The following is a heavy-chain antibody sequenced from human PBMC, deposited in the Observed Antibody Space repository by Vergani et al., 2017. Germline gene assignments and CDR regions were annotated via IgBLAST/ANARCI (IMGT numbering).Heavy chain of an antibody. D-gene: IGHD3-10*01. CDR2: FHHTGMT. CDR3: ARHGGSGNFYHLVDS. CDR1: GDSISSGNN. V-gene: IGHV4-38-2*01. Sequence: QVNLQESGPGLVKPSETLSLTCAVSGDSISSGNNWGWIRRPPGKGLECIASFHHTGMTYNNPSLKSRVTISVDTSKNLISLKWNSVTAADTALYYCARHGGSGNFYHLVDSWGQGTLVTVSS. J-gene: IGHJ4*02.